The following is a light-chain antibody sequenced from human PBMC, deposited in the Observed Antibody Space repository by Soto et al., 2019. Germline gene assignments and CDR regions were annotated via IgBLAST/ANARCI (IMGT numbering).Light chain of an antibody. CDR3: QRYNNWPLT. CDR2: GAS. V-gene: IGKV3-15*01. J-gene: IGKJ4*01. Sequence: DIVMTQSPGTLSVSPGERATLSCRASQSVGNNLAWYQQKPGQAPRLLIHGASTRATGIPARFSGSGSGTEFTLTISSLQSEDFAVYYCQRYNNWPLTFGGGTKVESK. CDR1: QSVGNN.